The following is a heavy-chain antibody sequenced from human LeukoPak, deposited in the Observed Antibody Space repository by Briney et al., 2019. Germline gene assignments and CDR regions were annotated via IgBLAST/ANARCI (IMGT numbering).Heavy chain of an antibody. Sequence: GGSLRLSCVASRFTFSNYWMSWVRQAPGKGLEWVANINQDGSKKPYADSMKGRFTISRDNSKNTLYLQMNSLRAEDTAVYYCAKTDTTASLVPLDYWGQGTLVAVSS. V-gene: IGHV3-7*03. CDR3: AKTDTTASLVPLDY. CDR1: RFTFSNYW. D-gene: IGHD1-14*01. J-gene: IGHJ4*02. CDR2: INQDGSKK.